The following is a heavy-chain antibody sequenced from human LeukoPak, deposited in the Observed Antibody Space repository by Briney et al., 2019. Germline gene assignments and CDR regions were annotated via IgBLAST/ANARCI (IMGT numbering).Heavy chain of an antibody. CDR1: GGSISSGSYY. V-gene: IGHV4-61*02. J-gene: IGHJ4*02. CDR3: ARDRGWLQMTFDY. Sequence: SETLSLTCTVSGGSISSGSYYWSWIRQPAGKGLEWVGRIYTSGSTNYNPSLKSRVTISVDTSKNQFSLKLSSVTAADTAVYYCARDRGWLQMTFDYWGQGTLVTVSS. CDR2: IYTSGST. D-gene: IGHD5-24*01.